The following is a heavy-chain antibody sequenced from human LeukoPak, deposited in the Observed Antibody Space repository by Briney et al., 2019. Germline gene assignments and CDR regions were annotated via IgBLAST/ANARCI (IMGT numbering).Heavy chain of an antibody. CDR3: ARDTADP. CDR2: INHSGST. D-gene: IGHD2-21*02. J-gene: IGHJ5*02. CDR1: GFIFSSYA. Sequence: GSLRLSCAASGFIFSSYAMSWVRQPPGKGLEWIGEINHSGSTNYNPSLKSRVTISVDTSKNQFSLKLSSVTAADTAVYYCARDTADPWGQGTLVTVSS. V-gene: IGHV4-34*01.